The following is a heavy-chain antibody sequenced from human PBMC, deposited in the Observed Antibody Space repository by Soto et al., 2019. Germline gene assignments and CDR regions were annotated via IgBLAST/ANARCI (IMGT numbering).Heavy chain of an antibody. CDR1: GFTFSSYN. J-gene: IGHJ4*01. CDR2: IGVSHSHI. Sequence: GGSLRLSCAASGFTFSSYNMNWVRQSPGKGLEWVSAIGVSHSHIHYADSVKGRFTISRDDAKNSLYLQMNSLRVEDTGVYYCATLGGYTFGPADFDYRGPGTLVTVSS. CDR3: ATLGGYTFGPADFDY. D-gene: IGHD5-18*01. V-gene: IGHV3-21*06.